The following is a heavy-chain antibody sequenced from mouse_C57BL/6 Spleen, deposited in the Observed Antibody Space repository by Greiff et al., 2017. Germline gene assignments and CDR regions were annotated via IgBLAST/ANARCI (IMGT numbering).Heavy chain of an antibody. CDR1: GYTFTSYW. J-gene: IGHJ2*01. Sequence: QVQLQQPGAELVKPGASVKLSCKASGYTFTSYWMHWVKQRPGQGLEWIGMIHPNSGSTNYNEKFKSKATLTVDKSSSTAYMQLSSLTSEDSAVYYCARGGAYMSNYADYWGQGTTLTVSS. CDR3: ARGGAYMSNYADY. V-gene: IGHV1-64*01. CDR2: IHPNSGST. D-gene: IGHD1-3*01.